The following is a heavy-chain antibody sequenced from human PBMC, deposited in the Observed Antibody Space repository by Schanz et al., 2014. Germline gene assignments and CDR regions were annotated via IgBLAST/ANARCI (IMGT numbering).Heavy chain of an antibody. Sequence: QVHLVQSGAEVRRPGASVKVSCKASRYTFTAYYIHWVRQAPGQGLEWMGRITPTLGKVDYAQKFQGRVTITADISTSTAYMELISLTSEDTAVYYCARDPQYYYGSGRGYWGQGTLVTVST. V-gene: IGHV1-69*09. CDR2: ITPTLGKV. CDR3: ARDPQYYYGSGRGY. CDR1: RYTFTAYY. J-gene: IGHJ4*02. D-gene: IGHD3-10*01.